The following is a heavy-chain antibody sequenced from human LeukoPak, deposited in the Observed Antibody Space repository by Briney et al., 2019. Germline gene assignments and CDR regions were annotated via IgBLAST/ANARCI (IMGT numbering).Heavy chain of an antibody. V-gene: IGHV3-30-3*01. CDR2: ISYDGTKQ. D-gene: IGHD3-22*01. Sequence: HSGGSLRLSCAASGFTFSSYVMSWVRQAPGKGLEWLAVISYDGTKQYFADSVKGRFTISRDNVKNSLYLEMNSLRVEDSAVYYCARDHYFDISGYLDYWGQGTPVTVSS. CDR1: GFTFSSYV. CDR3: ARDHYFDISGYLDY. J-gene: IGHJ4*02.